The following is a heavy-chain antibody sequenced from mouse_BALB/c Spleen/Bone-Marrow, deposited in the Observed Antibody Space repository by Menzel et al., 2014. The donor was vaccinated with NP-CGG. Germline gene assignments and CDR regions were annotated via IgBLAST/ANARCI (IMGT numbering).Heavy chain of an antibody. V-gene: IGHV14-3*02. CDR3: ATYYRYDRRFAY. CDR1: GFNIKDTY. Sequence: EVILVESGAELVKPGASVKLSCTASGFNIKDTYMHWVKQRPEQGLEWIGRIDPANGNTKYDPKSQGKATITADTSSNTAYLQLSSLTSEDTAVYYCATYYRYDRRFAYWGQGTLVTVSA. J-gene: IGHJ3*01. D-gene: IGHD2-14*01. CDR2: IDPANGNT.